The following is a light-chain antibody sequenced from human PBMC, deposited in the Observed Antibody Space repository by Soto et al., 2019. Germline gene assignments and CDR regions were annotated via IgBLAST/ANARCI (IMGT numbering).Light chain of an antibody. CDR2: VNSDGRH. V-gene: IGLV4-69*02. J-gene: IGLJ2*01. Sequence: QPVLTQSPSASASLGASVKLTCTLSSGHSSYAIAWHQKQPEKGPRYLMKVNSDGRHIKGDGIPDRFSGSSSGDERYLTISTLQSKDEADYYCQTLVSGTYVVFGGGTKLTVL. CDR3: QTLVSGTYVV. CDR1: SGHSSYA.